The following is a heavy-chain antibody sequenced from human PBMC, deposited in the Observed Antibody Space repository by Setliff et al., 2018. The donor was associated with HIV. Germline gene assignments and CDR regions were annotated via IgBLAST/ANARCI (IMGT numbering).Heavy chain of an antibody. D-gene: IGHD3-10*01. J-gene: IGHJ1*01. V-gene: IGHV4-59*08. Sequence: RDPPGKGLEWIGYIYYSGNTNYNPSLKSRVTISVDTSKKQFSLKLSSVIAADTAVYYCARHHNTMVRGVAYFQHWGQGTLVTVSS. CDR2: IYYSGNT. CDR3: ARHHNTMVRGVAYFQH.